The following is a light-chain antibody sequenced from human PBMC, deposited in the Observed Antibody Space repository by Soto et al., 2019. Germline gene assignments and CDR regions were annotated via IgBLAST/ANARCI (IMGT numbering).Light chain of an antibody. CDR1: QSVSRH. J-gene: IGKJ4*01. CDR3: QQRNNGTPVT. CDR2: DAS. V-gene: IGKV3-11*01. Sequence: EIVLTQSPATLSVSPGERATLSCRASQSVSRHLAWYQQKPGQAPRLLIYDASNRATGIPARFSGSGSGTDFTLTISSLEPEDFAVYYCQQRNNGTPVTFGGGTKVDIK.